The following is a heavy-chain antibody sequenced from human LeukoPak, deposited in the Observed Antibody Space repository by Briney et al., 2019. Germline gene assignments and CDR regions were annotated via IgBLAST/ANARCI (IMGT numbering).Heavy chain of an antibody. CDR1: GITFSSYI. V-gene: IGHV3-21*01. J-gene: IGHJ1*01. CDR3: ARDGEEMATIVEYFQH. Sequence: GGSLRLSCAASGITFSSYIMNWVRQAPGRGLEWVSSISGSSGYIYYADSVKGRFTISRDNAKNSLYLQMNSLRAEDTAVYYCARDGEEMATIVEYFQHWGQGTLVTVSS. D-gene: IGHD5-24*01. CDR2: ISGSSGYI.